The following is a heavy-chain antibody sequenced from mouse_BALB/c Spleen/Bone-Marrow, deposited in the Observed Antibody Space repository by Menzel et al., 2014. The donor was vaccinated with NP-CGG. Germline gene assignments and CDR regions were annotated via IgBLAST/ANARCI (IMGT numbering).Heavy chain of an antibody. Sequence: SGPEQVKPGASVKMSCKASGYTFTSYVMHWVKQXPGQGLEWIGYINPYNDGTKYNEKFKGKATLTSDKSSSTAYMELSSLTSEDSAVYYCARXXXXXXXXXXWGQGTTLTXSS. CDR2: INPYNDGT. V-gene: IGHV1-14*01. CDR1: GYTFTSYV. CDR3: ARXXXXXXXXXX. J-gene: IGHJ2*01.